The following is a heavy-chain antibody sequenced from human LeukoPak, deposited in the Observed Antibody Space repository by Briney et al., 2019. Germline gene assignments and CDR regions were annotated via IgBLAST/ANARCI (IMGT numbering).Heavy chain of an antibody. Sequence: SETLSLTCTVSGGSISSYYWSWIRQPPGTGLEWIGYIYYSGSTNYNPSLKSRVTISVDTSKNQFSLKLSSVTAADTAVYYCAREVPTGDWFDPWGQGTLVTVSS. J-gene: IGHJ5*02. CDR1: GGSISSYY. CDR3: AREVPTGDWFDP. CDR2: IYYSGST. V-gene: IGHV4-59*01.